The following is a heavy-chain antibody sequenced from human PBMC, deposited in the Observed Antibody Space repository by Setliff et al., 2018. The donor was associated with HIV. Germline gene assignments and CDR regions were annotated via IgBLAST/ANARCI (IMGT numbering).Heavy chain of an antibody. CDR2: IDSSGTT. Sequence: TSETLSLTCTISGGSFGVYRWSWIRQSAGRGLEWIGRIDSSGTTDYKPSLKGRVAISVDTPRNQFSLRVTSVTAADTAVYFCARDRHSSGLGSYGPWGPGILVTAPQ. CDR1: GGSFGVYR. J-gene: IGHJ5*02. CDR3: ARDRHSSGLGSYGP. V-gene: IGHV4-4*07. D-gene: IGHD3-10*01.